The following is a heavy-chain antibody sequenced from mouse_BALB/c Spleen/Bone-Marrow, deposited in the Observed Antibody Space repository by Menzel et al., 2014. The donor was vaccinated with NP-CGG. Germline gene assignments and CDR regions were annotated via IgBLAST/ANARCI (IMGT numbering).Heavy chain of an antibody. J-gene: IGHJ2*01. CDR3: ARGYDYDFDY. CDR1: GFTFSNFA. CDR2: ISSGGSA. V-gene: IGHV5-6-5*01. Sequence: EVKLVESGGGLVKPGGSLKLSCAASGFTFSNFAMSWVRQTPDKGLEWVASISSGGSAYYPDSVKGRLSISRDNARDILFLQMSSLRSEDTAMYYCARGYDYDFDYWGQGTTLTVSS. D-gene: IGHD2-4*01.